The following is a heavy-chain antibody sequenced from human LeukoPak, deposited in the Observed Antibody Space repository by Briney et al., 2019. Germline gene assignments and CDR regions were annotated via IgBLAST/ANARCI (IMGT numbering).Heavy chain of an antibody. J-gene: IGHJ5*02. Sequence: PGGSLRLSCAASGFTFSSYSMNWVRQAPGKGLEWVSYISSSSSTIYYADSVKGRFTISRDNAKNSLYLRMNSLRAEDTAVYYCARILRGWFDPWGQGTLVTVSS. CDR3: ARILRGWFDP. D-gene: IGHD1-26*01. V-gene: IGHV3-48*04. CDR2: ISSSSSTI. CDR1: GFTFSSYS.